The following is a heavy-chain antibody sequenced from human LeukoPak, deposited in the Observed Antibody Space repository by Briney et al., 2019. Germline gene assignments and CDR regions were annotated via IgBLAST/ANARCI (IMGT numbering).Heavy chain of an antibody. CDR3: ARGYYGSGTLGYYGMDV. CDR2: IIPIFGTA. V-gene: IGHV1-69*13. CDR1: GGTFSSYA. Sequence: EASVKVSCKASGGTFSSYAISWVRQAAGQGLEWMGGIIPIFGTANYAQKFQGRVTITADESTSTAYMELSSLRSEDTAVYYCARGYYGSGTLGYYGMDVWGKGTTVTVSS. J-gene: IGHJ6*04. D-gene: IGHD3-10*01.